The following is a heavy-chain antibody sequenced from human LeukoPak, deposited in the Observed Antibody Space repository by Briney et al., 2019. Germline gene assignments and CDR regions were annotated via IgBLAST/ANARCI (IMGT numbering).Heavy chain of an antibody. Sequence: PSETLSLTCTVSGGSITGYYWNWIRQPAGQGLEWLGRFYSCGVRIYHPSLTGRVPMPLDKSKNQSSLKLTSLPPADTACVSFGREEFLHELDSGGYFVNWGQGTLVTVSS. CDR3: GREEFLHELDSGGYFVN. J-gene: IGHJ4*02. V-gene: IGHV4-4*07. CDR2: FYSCGVR. CDR1: GGSITGYY. D-gene: IGHD3-22*01.